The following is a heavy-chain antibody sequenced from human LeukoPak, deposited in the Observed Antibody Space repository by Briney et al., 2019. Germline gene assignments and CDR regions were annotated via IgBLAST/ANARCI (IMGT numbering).Heavy chain of an antibody. CDR3: AKVQGYCSETSCYPDY. CDR2: INTNTGNP. V-gene: IGHV7-4-1*01. Sequence: ASVKVSCKASGYTFTSYAINWVRQAPGQGLEWMGWINTNTGNPTYAQGFTGRFVFSLDTSVNTAYLQIGSLKTEDTAVYYCAKVQGYCSETSCYPDYWGQGTLVTVSS. D-gene: IGHD2-2*01. J-gene: IGHJ4*02. CDR1: GYTFTSYA.